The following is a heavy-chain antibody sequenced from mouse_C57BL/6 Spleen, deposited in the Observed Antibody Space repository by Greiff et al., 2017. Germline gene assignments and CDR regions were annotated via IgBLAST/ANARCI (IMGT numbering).Heavy chain of an antibody. J-gene: IGHJ4*01. Sequence: QVQLQQSGAELVKPGASVKISCKASGYAFSSYWMNWVKQRPGKGLEWIGQIYPGDGDTNYNGKVKGKATLTADKSSSTAYMQLSSLTSEDSAVYFCARSGYGKPYYAMDYWGQGTSVTVSS. CDR2: IYPGDGDT. CDR3: ARSGYGKPYYAMDY. V-gene: IGHV1-80*01. D-gene: IGHD2-10*02. CDR1: GYAFSSYW.